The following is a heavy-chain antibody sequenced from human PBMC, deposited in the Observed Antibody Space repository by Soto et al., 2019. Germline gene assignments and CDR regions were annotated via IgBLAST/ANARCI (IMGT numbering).Heavy chain of an antibody. J-gene: IGHJ4*02. CDR3: ARHYDFWSGYFDY. CDR1: GFTFSNYA. Sequence: EVQLLESGGGLVQPGGSLRLSCAASGFTFSNYAMSWVRQSPGKGLEWVSDISGSGGTTYYADSVKGRFTISGDNSKNTLYLQMNSLRAEDTAVYYCARHYDFWSGYFDYWGQGTLVTVSS. D-gene: IGHD3-3*01. V-gene: IGHV3-23*01. CDR2: ISGSGGTT.